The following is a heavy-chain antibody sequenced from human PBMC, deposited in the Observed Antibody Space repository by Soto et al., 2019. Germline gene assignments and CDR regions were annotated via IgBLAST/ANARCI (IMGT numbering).Heavy chain of an antibody. V-gene: IGHV4-39*01. Sequence: QLQLQESGPGLVKPSETLSLTCSGSGVSISNTSYYWGWIRQPPGKGLEWVGTIYFSGSTFYNPSLKSRVTIAIDTSKNQFSLRLSSVTAADTAVYYCARHGSYWGQGTLVTVSS. CDR1: GVSISNTSYY. CDR2: IYFSGST. J-gene: IGHJ4*02. CDR3: ARHGSY.